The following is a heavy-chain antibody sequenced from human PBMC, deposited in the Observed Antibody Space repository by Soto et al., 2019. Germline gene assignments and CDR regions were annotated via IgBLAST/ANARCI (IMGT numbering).Heavy chain of an antibody. CDR2: IYYSGST. CDR3: ARDRGEITLEFDP. CDR1: GGSISSDGYH. D-gene: IGHD3-10*01. Sequence: SETLSLTCTVSGGSISSDGYHLNWIRQHPGKGLEWIGYIYYSGSTYYNPSLKSRVTISVDTSKNQFSLKLTSVTAADTAVYFCARDRGEITLEFDPWGQGTLVTVSS. V-gene: IGHV4-31*03. J-gene: IGHJ5*02.